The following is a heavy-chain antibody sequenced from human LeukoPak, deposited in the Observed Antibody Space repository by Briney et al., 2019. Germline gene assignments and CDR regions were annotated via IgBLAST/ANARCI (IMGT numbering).Heavy chain of an antibody. Sequence: ASVKVSCKASGGTFNSYGITWVRQAPGQGLEWMGWINPKSGGTKYAQKFQGRVTVTRDTSISTAYMELSRLRSDDTAVYYCARSPSNYYPYFFDYWGQGTLVTVSS. V-gene: IGHV1-2*02. D-gene: IGHD3-10*01. J-gene: IGHJ4*02. CDR2: INPKSGGT. CDR3: ARSPSNYYPYFFDY. CDR1: GGTFNSYG.